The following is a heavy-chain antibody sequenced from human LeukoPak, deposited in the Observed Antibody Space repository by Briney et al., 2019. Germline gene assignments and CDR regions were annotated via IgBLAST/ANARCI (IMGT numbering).Heavy chain of an antibody. J-gene: IGHJ2*01. CDR2: IRYDGSNK. CDR1: GFTFSSYG. D-gene: IGHD2-15*01. CDR3: ATLLEGYCSGGSCYYWYFDL. Sequence: GGSLRLSCAASGFTFSSYGMHWVRQAPGKGLEWVAFIRYDGSNKYYADSVKGRFTISRDNSKNTLYLQMNSLRAEDTAVYYCATLLEGYCSGGSCYYWYFDLWGRGTLVTVSS. V-gene: IGHV3-30*02.